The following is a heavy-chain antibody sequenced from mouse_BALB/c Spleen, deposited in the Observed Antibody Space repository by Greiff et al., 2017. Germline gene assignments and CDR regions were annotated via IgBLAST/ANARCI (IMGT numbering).Heavy chain of an antibody. CDR1: GYTFTCYY. J-gene: IGHJ1*01. CDR3: TRSWDGYYGYFDV. Sequence: VQLQQSGAELVNPGASVKLSCKASGYTFTCYYMYWVKQRPGQGLEWIGEINPSNGGTNFNEKFKSKATLTVDKSSSTAYMQLSSLTSEDSAVYYCTRSWDGYYGYFDVWGAGTTVTVSS. V-gene: IGHV1S81*02. CDR2: INPSNGGT. D-gene: IGHD2-3*01.